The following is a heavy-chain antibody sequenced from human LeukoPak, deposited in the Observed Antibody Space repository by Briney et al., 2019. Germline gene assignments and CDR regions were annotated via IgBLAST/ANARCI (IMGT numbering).Heavy chain of an antibody. CDR2: INPNSGNT. CDR1: GYTFTSYD. V-gene: IGHV1-8*03. Sequence: ASVKVSCKASGYTFTSYDINWVQQATGQGLEWMGWINPNSGNTGYAQKFQGRVTITRNTSISTAYMELSSLRSEDTAVYYCARDSPRDISGSYSSWFDPWGQGTLVTVSS. J-gene: IGHJ5*02. CDR3: ARDSPRDISGSYSSWFDP. D-gene: IGHD1-26*01.